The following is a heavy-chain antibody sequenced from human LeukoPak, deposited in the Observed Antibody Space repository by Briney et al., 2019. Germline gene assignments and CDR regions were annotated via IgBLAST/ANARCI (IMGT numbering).Heavy chain of an antibody. D-gene: IGHD6-19*01. J-gene: IGHJ4*02. CDR2: INPNSGGS. CDR1: GYTFTGYY. Sequence: ASVKVSCKASGYTFTGYYMHWVRQAPGQGLEWMGWINPNSGGSNYAQKFQDWVTMTRDTSISTAYMELSRLRSDDTAVYYCARGPPVAGDTLFDYWGQGTLVTVSS. CDR3: ARGPPVAGDTLFDY. V-gene: IGHV1-2*04.